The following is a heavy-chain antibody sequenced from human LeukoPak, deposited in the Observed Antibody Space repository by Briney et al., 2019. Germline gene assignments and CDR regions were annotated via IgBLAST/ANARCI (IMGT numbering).Heavy chain of an antibody. CDR3: AKDRGSGWHGEYFQH. D-gene: IGHD6-19*01. CDR2: ISGSGGST. Sequence: GGSLRLSCAASGFTFSSYAMSWVRQAPGKGLEWVSAISGSGGSTYYADSVKGRFTISRDNSKNTLYLQMNSLRAEDTAVYYCAKDRGSGWHGEYFQHWGQGTLVTVSS. V-gene: IGHV3-23*01. J-gene: IGHJ1*01. CDR1: GFTFSSYA.